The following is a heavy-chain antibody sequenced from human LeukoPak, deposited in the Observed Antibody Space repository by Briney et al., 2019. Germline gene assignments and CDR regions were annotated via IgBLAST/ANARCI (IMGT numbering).Heavy chain of an antibody. CDR1: RYTFTSYY. Sequence: ASVNVSCKSSRYTFTSYYTHWVRQAPGQGVEWMGVINPSGGRTSYAQKFRGRVTMTRDTSTSTVYMELSSLRSEDTAVYYCARKDSVSRGLYYYYYGMDVWGQGTTVTVSS. CDR2: INPSGGRT. J-gene: IGHJ6*02. V-gene: IGHV1-46*01. CDR3: ARKDSVSRGLYYYYYGMDV. D-gene: IGHD3-10*01.